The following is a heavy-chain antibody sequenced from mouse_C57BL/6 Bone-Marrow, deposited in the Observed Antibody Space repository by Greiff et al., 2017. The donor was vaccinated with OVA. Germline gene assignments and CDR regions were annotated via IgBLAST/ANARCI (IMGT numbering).Heavy chain of an antibody. CDR3: ASGGFITTVVSYYAMDY. CDR1: GYTFTGYW. J-gene: IGHJ4*01. V-gene: IGHV1-9*01. Sequence: QVQLKQSGAELMKPGASVKLSCKATGYTFTGYWIEWVKQRPGHGLEWIGEILPGSGSTNYNEKFKGKATFTADTSSNTAYMQLSSLTTEDSAIYYCASGGFITTVVSYYAMDYWGQGTSVTVSS. CDR2: ILPGSGST. D-gene: IGHD1-1*01.